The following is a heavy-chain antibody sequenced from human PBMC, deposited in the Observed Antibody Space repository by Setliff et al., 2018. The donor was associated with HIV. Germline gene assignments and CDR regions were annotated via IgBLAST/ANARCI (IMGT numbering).Heavy chain of an antibody. Sequence: GGSLRLSCAASGFTFSSYAMSWARQAPGKGLEWVSVIGGTGGDIYYADSVKGRFTISRDNAKNSLYLQMNSLRAEDTAVYFCARDFADAVVGVVSFFDSWGQGTLVTVSS. V-gene: IGHV3-21*01. CDR3: ARDFADAVVGVVSFFDS. CDR2: IGGTGGDI. D-gene: IGHD3-3*01. J-gene: IGHJ4*02. CDR1: GFTFSSYA.